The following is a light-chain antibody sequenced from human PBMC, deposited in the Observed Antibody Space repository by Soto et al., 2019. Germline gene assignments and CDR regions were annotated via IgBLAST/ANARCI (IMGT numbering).Light chain of an antibody. J-gene: IGKJ5*01. CDR3: QQSYNTPVT. V-gene: IGKV1-39*01. CDR2: AAS. Sequence: DIQMTQSPASLSAPVADRFTITWRVSQTVRTYLNWYQQKPGKAPKLLIYAASNLQSGVPSRFSGSGSGTDFTLTITSLRPEDFATYWCQQSYNTPVTFGQGTRLEIK. CDR1: QTVRTY.